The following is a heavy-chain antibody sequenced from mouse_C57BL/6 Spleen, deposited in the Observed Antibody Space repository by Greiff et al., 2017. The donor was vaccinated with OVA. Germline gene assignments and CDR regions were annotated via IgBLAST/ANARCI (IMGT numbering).Heavy chain of an antibody. D-gene: IGHD1-1*01. CDR2: INPGSGGT. V-gene: IGHV1-54*01. Sequence: VQLQQSGAELVRPGTSVKVSCKASGYAFTNYLIEWVKQRPGQGLEWIGVINPGSGGTNYNEKFKGKATLTADQSSSTAYMQLSSLTSEGSAVYFCARGYYGSSYLDYWGQGTTLTVSS. J-gene: IGHJ2*01. CDR3: ARGYYGSSYLDY. CDR1: GYAFTNYL.